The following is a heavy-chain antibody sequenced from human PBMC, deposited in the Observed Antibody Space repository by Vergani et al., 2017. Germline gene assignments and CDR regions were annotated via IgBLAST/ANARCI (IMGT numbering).Heavy chain of an antibody. D-gene: IGHD3-3*02. V-gene: IGHV4-59*01. Sequence: QVRLQESGPGLVRPSETLSLTCTVSGGLLTPYYWSWIRQSPGKGLEWIGNIYYNGRTKYNPSLKSRATISADTSKDQFSLRLTSMTAADTAVYYCAADISRNWFDYWGQGTLVTVSS. CDR1: GGLLTPYY. CDR2: IYYNGRT. J-gene: IGHJ5*01. CDR3: AADISRNWFDY.